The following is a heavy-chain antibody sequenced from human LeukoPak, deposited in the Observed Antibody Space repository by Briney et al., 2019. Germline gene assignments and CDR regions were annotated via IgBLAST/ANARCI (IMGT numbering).Heavy chain of an antibody. CDR2: ISSSGSTI. CDR1: GFTFSDYY. CDR3: ARDSSPFTYFDY. Sequence: GGFLRLSCAASGFTFSDYYMSWIRQAPGKGLEWVSCISSSGSTIYYADSVKGRFTISRDNAKNSLYLQMNSLRAEDTAVYYCARDSSPFTYFDYWGQGTLVTVSS. J-gene: IGHJ4*02. D-gene: IGHD6-13*01. V-gene: IGHV3-11*01.